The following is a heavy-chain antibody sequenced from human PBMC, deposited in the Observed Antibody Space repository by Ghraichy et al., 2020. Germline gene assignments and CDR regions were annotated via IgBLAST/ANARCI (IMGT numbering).Heavy chain of an antibody. CDR2: ISSSSSYI. Sequence: LTCAASGFTFSSYSMNWVRQAPGKGLEWVSSISSSSSYIYYADSVKGRFTISRDNAKNSLYLQMNSLRAEDTAVYYCASSYGESWFDPWGQGTLVTVSS. CDR1: GFTFSSYS. J-gene: IGHJ5*02. D-gene: IGHD4-17*01. CDR3: ASSYGESWFDP. V-gene: IGHV3-21*01.